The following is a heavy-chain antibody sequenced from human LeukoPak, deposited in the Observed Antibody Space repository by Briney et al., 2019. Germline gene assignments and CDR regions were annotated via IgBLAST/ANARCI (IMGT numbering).Heavy chain of an antibody. CDR1: GYSFTSYW. CDR3: ARHEDACSGGSCYSDN. CDR2: IDPSDSYT. Sequence: GESLKISCKGSGYSFTSYWISWVRQMPGKGLEWMGRIDPSDSYTNYSPSFQGHVTISADKYISTAYLQWSSLKASDTAMYYCARHEDACSGGSCYSDNWGQGTLVTVSS. D-gene: IGHD2-15*01. J-gene: IGHJ4*02. V-gene: IGHV5-10-1*01.